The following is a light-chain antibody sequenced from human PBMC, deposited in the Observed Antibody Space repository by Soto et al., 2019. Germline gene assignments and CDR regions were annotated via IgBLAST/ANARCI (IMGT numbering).Light chain of an antibody. CDR1: QGITND. Sequence: DIRMTQSPSSLSASVGDRVTITCRTSQGITNDLGWYQQKPGKAPKRLIYAASSLQSGVPSRFSGSGSGTEFTLTISSLQPEDFATYFCQQYNNYWTFGQGTKGEIK. V-gene: IGKV1-17*01. J-gene: IGKJ1*01. CDR3: QQYNNYWT. CDR2: AAS.